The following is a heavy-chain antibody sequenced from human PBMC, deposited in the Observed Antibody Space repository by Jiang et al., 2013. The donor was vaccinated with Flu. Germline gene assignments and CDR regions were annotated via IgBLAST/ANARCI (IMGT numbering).Heavy chain of an antibody. D-gene: IGHD3-22*01. Sequence: QLVESGPEVKKPGTSVKVSCKASGFTFTSSAMQWVRQARGQRLEWIGWIVVGSGNTNCAQKFQERVTITRDMSTSTAYMELSSLRSEDTAVYYCAAVRAVGYGGDAFDIWGQGTMVTASS. J-gene: IGHJ3*02. V-gene: IGHV1-58*02. CDR2: IVVGSGNT. CDR3: AAVRAVGYGGDAFDI. CDR1: GFTFTSSA.